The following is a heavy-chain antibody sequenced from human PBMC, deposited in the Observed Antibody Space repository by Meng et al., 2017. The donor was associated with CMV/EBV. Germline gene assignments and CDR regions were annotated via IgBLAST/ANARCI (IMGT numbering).Heavy chain of an antibody. Sequence: HLDIQVSGPGLVKPSETLPLTCTVFGGSIITNDYDWGWIRQPPGKGLEWIGSIFYNGNSYYNPSLQSRVTISVDTSKNQFSLKLNSVSAADTALYFCARGGGLRRKDAFDIWGQRTMVTVSS. CDR3: ARGGGLRRKDAFDI. CDR2: IFYNGNS. V-gene: IGHV4-39*07. D-gene: IGHD4-17*01. J-gene: IGHJ3*02. CDR1: GGSIITNDYD.